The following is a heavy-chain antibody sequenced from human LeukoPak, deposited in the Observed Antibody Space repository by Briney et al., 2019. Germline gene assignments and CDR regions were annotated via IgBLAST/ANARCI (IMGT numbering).Heavy chain of an antibody. CDR3: AKDLGYCSGGSCSGHNYFDY. V-gene: IGHV3-23*01. D-gene: IGHD2-15*01. CDR1: RFTFSSYA. J-gene: IGHJ4*02. CDR2: ISGSGGST. Sequence: GGSLRLSCAASRFTFSSYAMSWVRQAPGKGLEWVSAISGSGGSTYYADSVKGRFTISRDNSKNTLYLQMNSLRAEDTAVYYCAKDLGYCSGGSCSGHNYFDYWGQGTLVTVSS.